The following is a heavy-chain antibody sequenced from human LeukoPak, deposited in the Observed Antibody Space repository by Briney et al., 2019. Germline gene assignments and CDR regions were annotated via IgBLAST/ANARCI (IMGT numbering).Heavy chain of an antibody. J-gene: IGHJ4*02. CDR2: IKSDGSST. CDR1: GCTFSRYW. V-gene: IGHV3-74*01. CDR3: VRDNRSYNFDY. Sequence: GGSLRLSCAASGCTFSRYWMHWVRQAPGKGLVWVSCIKSDGSSTSIADSAKGRFTISRDNAKNTVYLQMNSLRAEDTAVYYCVRDNRSYNFDYWGQGTLVTVSS. D-gene: IGHD1-26*01.